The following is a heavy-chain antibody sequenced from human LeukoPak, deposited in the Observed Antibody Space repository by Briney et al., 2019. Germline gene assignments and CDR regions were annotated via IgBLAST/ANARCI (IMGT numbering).Heavy chain of an antibody. Sequence: GGSLRLSCVASGFTFSYYGMHWVRQAPGKGLEWVAFIRYVERDKYHADAVKGRFTISRDNSKNTLYLQMNSLREDDTAVYYCARAQTDYYYDSSGYLLWGRYYYYYMDVWGKGTTVTVSS. V-gene: IGHV3-30*02. J-gene: IGHJ6*03. CDR1: GFTFSYYG. D-gene: IGHD3-22*01. CDR2: IRYVERDK. CDR3: ARAQTDYYYDSSGYLLWGRYYYYYMDV.